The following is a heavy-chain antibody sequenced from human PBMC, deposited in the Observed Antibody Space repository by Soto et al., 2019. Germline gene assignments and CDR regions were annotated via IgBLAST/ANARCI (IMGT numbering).Heavy chain of an antibody. CDR3: AKIGGWGATTVDY. Sequence: QVQLVESGGGVVQPGRSLRLSCAASGFTFSSYGMHWVRQAPGKGLEWVAVISYDGSNKYYADSVKGRFTISRDNSKNTLYLQMSSLRAEDTAVYYCAKIGGWGATTVDYWGQGTLVTVSS. V-gene: IGHV3-30*18. CDR2: ISYDGSNK. D-gene: IGHD1-26*01. J-gene: IGHJ4*02. CDR1: GFTFSSYG.